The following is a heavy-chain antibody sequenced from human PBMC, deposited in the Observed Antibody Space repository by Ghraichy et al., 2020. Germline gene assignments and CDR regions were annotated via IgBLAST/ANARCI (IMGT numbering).Heavy chain of an antibody. J-gene: IGHJ4*02. CDR2: ITWNSAST. CDR1: GFTFSGYA. Sequence: GGSLRLSCAASGFTFSGYAMSWVRQAPGKGLEWVSTITWNSASTRYADSVKGRYTISRDNYKNAVYLQVTSLREDDTAVYFCAKTGASGWFYDYWGRGTLVTVSS. V-gene: IGHV3-23*01. D-gene: IGHD6-19*01. CDR3: AKTGASGWFYDY.